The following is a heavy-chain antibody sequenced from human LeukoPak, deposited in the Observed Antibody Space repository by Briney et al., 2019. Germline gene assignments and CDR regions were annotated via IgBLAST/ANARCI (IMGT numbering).Heavy chain of an antibody. CDR3: ARDFSLQLFDY. D-gene: IGHD5-24*01. Sequence: TRGSLRLSCAASGFTFSSYGFHWVRQAPGKGLEWVAVIWSDGSYKYYADSVKGRFTISRDDSKNALYLQMNSLRAEDTAVYYCARDFSLQLFDYWGQGTLVTVFS. CDR1: GFTFSSYG. J-gene: IGHJ4*02. CDR2: IWSDGSYK. V-gene: IGHV3-33*01.